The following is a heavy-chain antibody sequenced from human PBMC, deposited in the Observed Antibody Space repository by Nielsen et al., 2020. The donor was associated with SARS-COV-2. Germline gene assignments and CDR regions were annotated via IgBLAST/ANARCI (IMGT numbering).Heavy chain of an antibody. CDR3: ARAPDIVLLPTAIPI. Sequence: SETLSLTCTVSGGPIDSYYWSWIRQPPGKGLEWIGYAYHSGPTKYNPSLERRVTMSVDRPNHQFSLKLTSVTAADTAVYYCARAPDIVLLPTAIPIWGQGTMVPVSS. J-gene: IGHJ3*02. CDR1: GGPIDSYY. D-gene: IGHD2-2*01. V-gene: IGHV4-59*01. CDR2: AYHSGPT.